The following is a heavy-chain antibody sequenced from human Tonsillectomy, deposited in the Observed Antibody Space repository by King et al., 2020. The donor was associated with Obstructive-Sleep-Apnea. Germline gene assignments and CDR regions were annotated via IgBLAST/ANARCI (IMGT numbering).Heavy chain of an antibody. Sequence: VQLVESGGGLVQPGGSLRLSCAASGFTFSNYWMSWVRQAPGKGLEWVANIKQDGSEKYYVDSVKGRFTISRDYAKNSLYLQMNILRAEDTAVYYCAREKFPTGGLDIWGQGTMVTVSS. V-gene: IGHV3-7*03. CDR2: IKQDGSEK. D-gene: IGHD3-10*01. CDR3: AREKFPTGGLDI. CDR1: GFTFSNYW. J-gene: IGHJ3*02.